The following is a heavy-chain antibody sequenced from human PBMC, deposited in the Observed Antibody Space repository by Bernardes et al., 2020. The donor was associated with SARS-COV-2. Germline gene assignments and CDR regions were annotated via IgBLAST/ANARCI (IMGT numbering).Heavy chain of an antibody. CDR3: VKNVDQYDFWSGYWEV. V-gene: IGHV4-59*01. CDR2: ISYSGIT. D-gene: IGHD3-3*01. J-gene: IGHJ6*02. Sequence: SETLSLTCTVSGGSISSDYWSWIRQPPGKGLEWIGYISYSGITNYNPSLKSRVTISSDTSKNQFSLKLSSVTAADTAVYYCVKNVDQYDFWSGYWEVWGQGTTVSVSS. CDR1: GGSISSDY.